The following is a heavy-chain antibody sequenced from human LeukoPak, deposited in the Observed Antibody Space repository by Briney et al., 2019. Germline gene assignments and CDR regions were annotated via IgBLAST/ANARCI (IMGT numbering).Heavy chain of an antibody. CDR2: MNPNSGNT. Sequence: ASVKVSCKASGYTFTSYDINWVRQATGQGLEWMGWMNPNSGNTGYAQKFQGRVTMTRNTSISTAYMELSSLRSEDTAVYYCHSSGYYYYYYYMDVWGKGTTVTISS. CDR1: GYTFTSYD. CDR3: HSSGYYYYYYYMDV. V-gene: IGHV1-8*01. J-gene: IGHJ6*03. D-gene: IGHD3-22*01.